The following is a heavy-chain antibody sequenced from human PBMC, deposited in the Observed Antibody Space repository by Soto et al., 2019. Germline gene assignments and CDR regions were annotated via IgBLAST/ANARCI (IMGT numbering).Heavy chain of an antibody. J-gene: IGHJ3*01. D-gene: IGHD5-12*01. CDR2: IYYSGDT. CDR3: ARQPPATAAFDV. CDR1: GGSVSNYY. V-gene: IGHV4-59*08. Sequence: QVQLQESGPGLVKPSETLSLTCTVSGGSVSNYYWSWIRQPPGKGLEWIGYIYYSGDTNYNPSLKSRVTMSVYTSKNQVSLILSSVTAADTAVYYCARQPPATAAFDVWGQGTMVTVSS.